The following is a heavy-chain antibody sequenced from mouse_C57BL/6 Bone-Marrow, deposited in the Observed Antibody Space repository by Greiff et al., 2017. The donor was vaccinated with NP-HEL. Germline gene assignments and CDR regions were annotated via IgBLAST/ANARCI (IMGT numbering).Heavy chain of an antibody. CDR2: INYDGSST. D-gene: IGHD3-2*02. J-gene: IGHJ4*01. V-gene: IGHV5-16*01. Sequence: EVQLQESEGGLVQPGSSMKLSCTASGFTFSDYYMAWVRQVPEKGLELVANINYDGSSTYYLDSLKSRFIISGDNAKNILYLQMSSRKSEDTATYYCARGVDSSGYVSAMDYWGQGTSVTVSS. CDR3: ARGVDSSGYVSAMDY. CDR1: GFTFSDYY.